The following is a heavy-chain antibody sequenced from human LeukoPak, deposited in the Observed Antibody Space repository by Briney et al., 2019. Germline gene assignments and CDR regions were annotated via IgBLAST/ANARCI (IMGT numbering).Heavy chain of an antibody. CDR3: ARTAGIAVAGSRQYFDY. Sequence: IPSETLSLTCSVSGGSISSSSYYWGWIRQPPGKGLEWIGSFYYSGNTYYNPSLKSRVTISVDTSKNEFSLKLRSVTAADTAAYYCARTAGIAVAGSRQYFDYWGQGTLVTVSS. CDR1: GGSISSSSYY. CDR2: FYYSGNT. V-gene: IGHV4-39*01. J-gene: IGHJ4*02. D-gene: IGHD6-19*01.